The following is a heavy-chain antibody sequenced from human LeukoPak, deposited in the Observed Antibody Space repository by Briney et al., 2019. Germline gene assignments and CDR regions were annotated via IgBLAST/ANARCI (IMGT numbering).Heavy chain of an antibody. CDR1: GYTFASYD. V-gene: IGHV1-69*04. J-gene: IGHJ3*02. D-gene: IGHD1-26*01. CDR3: ARELVGATSKGPDAFDI. Sequence: GASVKVSCKASGYTFASYDINWVRQAPGQGLEWMGRTIPILGIANYAQKFQGRVTITADKSTSTAYMELSSLRSEDTAVYYCARELVGATSKGPDAFDIWGQGTMVTVSS. CDR2: TIPILGIA.